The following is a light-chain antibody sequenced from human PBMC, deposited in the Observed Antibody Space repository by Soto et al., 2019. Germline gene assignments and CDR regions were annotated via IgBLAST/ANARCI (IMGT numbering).Light chain of an antibody. V-gene: IGLV1-47*01. Sequence: QSLLTQPPSASGTPGQRVTISCSGSSSNIGSNYVYWYQQLPGTAPKLLTYRNNQRPSGVPDRFSGSKSGTSASLAISVLRSEDEADYYCAAWDDSLSGPSYVFGTGSKRAVL. CDR3: AAWDDSLSGPSYV. CDR1: SSNIGSNY. CDR2: RNN. J-gene: IGLJ1*01.